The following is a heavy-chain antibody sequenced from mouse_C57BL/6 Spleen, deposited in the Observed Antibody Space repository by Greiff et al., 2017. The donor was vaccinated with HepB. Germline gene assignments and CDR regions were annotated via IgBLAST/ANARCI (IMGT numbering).Heavy chain of an antibody. V-gene: IGHV1-69*01. Sequence: VQLQQPGAELVMPGASVKLSCKASGYTFTSYWMHWVKQRPGQGLEWIGEIDPSDSYTNYNQKFKGKSTLTVDKSSSTAYMQLSSLTSEDSAVYYCASYSNWAYWGQGTLVTVSA. CDR2: IDPSDSYT. D-gene: IGHD2-5*01. CDR1: GYTFTSYW. J-gene: IGHJ3*01. CDR3: ASYSNWAY.